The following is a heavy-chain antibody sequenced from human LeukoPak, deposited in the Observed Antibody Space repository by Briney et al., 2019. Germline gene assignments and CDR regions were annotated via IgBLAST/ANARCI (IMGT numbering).Heavy chain of an antibody. Sequence: KPSETLSLTCTVSGGSISSSSYYWGWIRQPPGKGLEWIGSIYYSGSTYYNPSLKSRVTISVETSKNQFSLKLSSVTAADTAVYYCASVPHYYYDSSGYSDYWGQGTLVTVSS. J-gene: IGHJ4*02. CDR1: GGSISSSSYY. CDR3: ASVPHYYYDSSGYSDY. D-gene: IGHD3-22*01. CDR2: IYYSGST. V-gene: IGHV4-39*01.